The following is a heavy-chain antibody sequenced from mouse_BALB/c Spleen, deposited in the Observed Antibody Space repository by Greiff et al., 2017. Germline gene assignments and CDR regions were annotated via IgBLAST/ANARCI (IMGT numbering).Heavy chain of an antibody. Sequence: DVHLVESGGGLVQPGGSLKLSCAASGFTFSSYGMSWVRQTPDKRLELVATINSNGGSTYYPDSVKGRFTISRDNAKNTLYLQMSSLKSEDTAMYYCARDGLDSSGLFAYWGQGTLVTVSA. V-gene: IGHV5-6-3*01. J-gene: IGHJ3*01. CDR2: INSNGGST. CDR3: ARDGLDSSGLFAY. D-gene: IGHD3-2*01. CDR1: GFTFSSYG.